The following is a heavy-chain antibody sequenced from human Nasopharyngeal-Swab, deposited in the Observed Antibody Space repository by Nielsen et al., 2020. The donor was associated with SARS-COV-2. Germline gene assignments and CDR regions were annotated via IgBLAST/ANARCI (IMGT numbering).Heavy chain of an antibody. D-gene: IGHD1-1*01. V-gene: IGHV7-4-1*02. CDR3: ARENQEYANIWIDY. J-gene: IGHJ4*02. CDR1: GYTFTSNV. CDR2: ISTKTGAP. Sequence: ASVKGPCKASGYTFTSNVLNWVRQAPGQGPEYIGWISTKTGAPTYAQAFTGRFVISLDTSVSTTYLQISSLKADDTAVYYCARENQEYANIWIDYWGQGTQVTVSS.